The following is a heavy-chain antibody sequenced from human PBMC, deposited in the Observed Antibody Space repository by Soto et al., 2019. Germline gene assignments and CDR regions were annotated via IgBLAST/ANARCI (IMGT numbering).Heavy chain of an antibody. Sequence: QVLLVQSGAEVKTPGASVKVSCKTSGYTFTSYIIHWVRQAPGRGLEWVGLINPSGGGTNYAQNFQGRVTVTRYTSTTTVYMDLKSLTYEDTAVYYCGRVRTRDCWRGYSPVDFWGQGTLVSVS. V-gene: IGHV1-46*01. D-gene: IGHD3-3*01. CDR1: GYTFTSYI. CDR2: INPSGGGT. CDR3: GRVRTRDCWRGYSPVDF. J-gene: IGHJ3*01.